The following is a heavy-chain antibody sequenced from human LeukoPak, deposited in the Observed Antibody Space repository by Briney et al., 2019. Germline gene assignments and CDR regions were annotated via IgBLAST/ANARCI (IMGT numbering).Heavy chain of an antibody. J-gene: IGHJ6*02. CDR3: ARVQDSHYYGMDV. CDR2: IIPIFGTA. V-gene: IGHV1-69*13. D-gene: IGHD2-15*01. Sequence: PVKVSCKASGGTFSSYAISWVRQAPGQGLEWMGGIIPIFGTANYAQKFQGRVTITADESTSTAYMELSSLRSEDTAVYYCARVQDSHYYGMDVWGQGTTVTVSS. CDR1: GGTFSSYA.